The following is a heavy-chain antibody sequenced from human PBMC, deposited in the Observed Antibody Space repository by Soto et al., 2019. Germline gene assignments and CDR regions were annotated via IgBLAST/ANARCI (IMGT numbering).Heavy chain of an antibody. CDR2: IHPGESDT. J-gene: IGHJ6*02. Sequence: GESLKISCKSYGYSFTTYWIAWVRQMPGKGLEWMGSIHPGESDTRYSPSFQGQVTISADMSITTAYLQWISLKDSDTAMYYCERDEAKYYNFYGMDVWVPGSTVTVSS. CDR1: GYSFTTYW. CDR3: ERDEAKYYNFYGMDV. V-gene: IGHV5-51*01.